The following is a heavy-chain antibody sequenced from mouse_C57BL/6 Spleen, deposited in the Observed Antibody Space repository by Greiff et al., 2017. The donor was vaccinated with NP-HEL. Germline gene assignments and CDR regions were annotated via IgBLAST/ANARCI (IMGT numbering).Heavy chain of an antibody. D-gene: IGHD2-1*01. CDR1: GYTFTDYY. CDR2: INPYNGGT. CDR3: ARNGNYRGVYFDY. Sequence: EVQLQQSGPVLVKPGASVKMSCKASGYTFTDYYMNWVKQSHGKSLEWIGVINPYNGGTSYNQKFKGKATLTVDKSSSTAYMELNSLTSEDSAVYYGARNGNYRGVYFDYWGQGTTLTVSS. V-gene: IGHV1-19*01. J-gene: IGHJ2*01.